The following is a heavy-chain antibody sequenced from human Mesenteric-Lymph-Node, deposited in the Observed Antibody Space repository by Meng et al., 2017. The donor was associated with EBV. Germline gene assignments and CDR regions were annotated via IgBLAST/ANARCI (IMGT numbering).Heavy chain of an antibody. Sequence: QVQLQESGPGLVKPSDTLPLTCPVSGGSVSSGSYYWSWIRQPPGKGLEWIGYIYYSGSTNYNPSLKSRVTISVDTSKNQFSLKLSSVTAADTAVYYCAREGYYDSSGYNDWGQGTLVTVSS. CDR1: GGSVSSGSYY. V-gene: IGHV4-61*01. J-gene: IGHJ4*02. D-gene: IGHD3-22*01. CDR2: IYYSGST. CDR3: AREGYYDSSGYND.